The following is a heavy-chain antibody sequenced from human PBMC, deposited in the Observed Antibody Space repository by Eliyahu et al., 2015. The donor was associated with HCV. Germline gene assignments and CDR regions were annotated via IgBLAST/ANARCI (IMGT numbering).Heavy chain of an antibody. CDR3: ARDKMPYDSSGYPSDY. V-gene: IGHV3-33*01. D-gene: IGHD3-22*01. Sequence: FTFSSYGMHWVRQAPGKGLEWVAVIWYDGSNKYYADSVKGRFTISRDNSKNTLYLQMNSLRAEDTAVYYCARDKMPYDSSGYPSDYWGQGTLVTVSS. CDR2: IWYDGSNK. CDR1: FTFSSYG. J-gene: IGHJ4*02.